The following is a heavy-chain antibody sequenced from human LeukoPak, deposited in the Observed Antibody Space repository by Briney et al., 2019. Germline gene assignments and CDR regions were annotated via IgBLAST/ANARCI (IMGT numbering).Heavy chain of an antibody. CDR2: IYTSGST. CDR1: GGSISSYY. V-gene: IGHV4-4*07. D-gene: IGHD2-21*02. CDR3: ARGSGDYTTTGTYYFDY. Sequence: SETLSLTCTVSGGSISSYYWSWIRQPAGKGLEWIGRIYTSGSTNYNPSLKSRVTMSVDTSKNQFSLKLSSVTAADTAVYYCARGSGDYTTTGTYYFDYWGQGTLVTVSS. J-gene: IGHJ4*02.